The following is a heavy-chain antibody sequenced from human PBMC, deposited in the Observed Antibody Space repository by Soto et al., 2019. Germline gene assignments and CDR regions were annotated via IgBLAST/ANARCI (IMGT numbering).Heavy chain of an antibody. V-gene: IGHV3-23*01. J-gene: IGHJ1*01. D-gene: IGHD6-19*01. CDR2: ISGSGGST. CDR1: GFTFSSYA. Sequence: GGSLRLSCAASGFTFSSYAMSWDRQAPGKGLEWVSAISGSGGSTYYADSVKGRFTISRDNSKNTLYLQMNSLRAEDTAVYYCAKDPRYIIGWPGAEYFLHCGQGPLRTGSS. CDR3: AKDPRYIIGWPGAEYFLH.